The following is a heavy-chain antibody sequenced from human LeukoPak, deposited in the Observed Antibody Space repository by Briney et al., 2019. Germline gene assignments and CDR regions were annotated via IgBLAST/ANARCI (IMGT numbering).Heavy chain of an antibody. CDR2: ISGGSNSI. D-gene: IGHD5-12*01. Sequence: AQSLRLSCAASRLTFSDYSSSWVRQAPRKRLEWISYISGGSNSIYYADSVKGRFTISRDNAKNSLYLQMNSLRDEDTAVYYCARGGNSGYGLIWGQGTMATVCS. V-gene: IGHV3-48*02. CDR1: RLTFSDYS. J-gene: IGHJ3*02. CDR3: ARGGNSGYGLI.